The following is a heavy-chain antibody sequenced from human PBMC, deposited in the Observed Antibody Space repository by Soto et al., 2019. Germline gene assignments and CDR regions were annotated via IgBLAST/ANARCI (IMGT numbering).Heavy chain of an antibody. CDR1: GFIASNYA. D-gene: IGHD1-26*01. J-gene: IGHJ4*02. CDR2: FSGSGGAT. CDR3: AKEVGDY. V-gene: IGHV3-23*01. Sequence: GGSLRLSCAASGFIASNYAMSWVRQAPGKGLEWVSGFSGSGGATFYADSVKGRFTISRDSSKNTIYLQMDRLRADDTAVYYCAKEVGDYWGRGTLVTVYS.